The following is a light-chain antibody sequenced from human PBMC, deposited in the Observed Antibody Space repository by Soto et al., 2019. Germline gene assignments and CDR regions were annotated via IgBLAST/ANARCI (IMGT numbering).Light chain of an antibody. Sequence: QSVLTQPPSASGTPGQRVTISCSGSSSNVGGNPVNWYQHVPTTAPKLLIYTNTQRPSGVPDRFSGSKSGTSASLAISGLQSEDEADYYCASWDASLNGPVFGTGTKVTGL. J-gene: IGLJ1*01. CDR2: TNT. CDR1: SSNVGGNP. CDR3: ASWDASLNGPV. V-gene: IGLV1-44*01.